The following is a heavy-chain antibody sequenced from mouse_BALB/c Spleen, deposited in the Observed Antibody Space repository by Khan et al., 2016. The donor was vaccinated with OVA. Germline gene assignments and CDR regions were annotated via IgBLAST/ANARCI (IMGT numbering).Heavy chain of an antibody. CDR3: ARGSGNSRFAY. Sequence: QVQLKESGAELVRPGVSVKISCKGSGYTFTDYAMHWVKQSHAKSLEWIGVISTYYGDADYNQKFKGKATMTVDKSSSTAYMDLARLTSEDSARYYCARGSGNSRFAYWGQGTLVTVSA. CDR1: GYTFTDYA. CDR2: ISTYYGDA. J-gene: IGHJ3*01. D-gene: IGHD1-3*01. V-gene: IGHV1S137*01.